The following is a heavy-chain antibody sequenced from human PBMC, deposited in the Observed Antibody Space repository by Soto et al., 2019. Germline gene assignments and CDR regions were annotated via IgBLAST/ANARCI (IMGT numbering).Heavy chain of an antibody. CDR3: ARAGTNRYGMDV. CDR2: INPSGGST. D-gene: IGHD1-7*01. Sequence: GASLQVSCKASGYTFTSYYMHWVRQAPGQGLEWMGIINPSGGSTSYAQKFQGRVTMTRDTSTSTVYMELSSLRSEDTAVYYCARAGTNRYGMDVWGQGTTVTVSS. J-gene: IGHJ6*02. CDR1: GYTFTSYY. V-gene: IGHV1-46*01.